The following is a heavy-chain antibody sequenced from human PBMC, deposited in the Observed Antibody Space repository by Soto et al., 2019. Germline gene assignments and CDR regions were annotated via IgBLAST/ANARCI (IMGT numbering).Heavy chain of an antibody. CDR3: ARGTTVMYNWFDP. Sequence: QVQLQESGPGLVKPSETLSLTCTVSGGSISSYYWSWIRQPPGKGLEWIGYIYYSGSTNYNPSLKSRVTISVDTSKNQFSLKLSSVTAADTAVYYCARGTTVMYNWFDPWGQGTLVTVSS. V-gene: IGHV4-59*01. CDR1: GGSISSYY. CDR2: IYYSGST. J-gene: IGHJ5*02. D-gene: IGHD4-4*01.